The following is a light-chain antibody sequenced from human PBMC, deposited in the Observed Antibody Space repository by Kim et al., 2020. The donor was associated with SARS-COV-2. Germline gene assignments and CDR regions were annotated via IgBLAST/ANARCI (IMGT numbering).Light chain of an antibody. CDR3: SSYAGSNIVV. CDR1: SSDVGGHNY. V-gene: IGLV2-8*01. J-gene: IGLJ2*01. Sequence: GQSVTISCTGTSSDVGGHNYVSWYQQHPGKAPKLLIYEVSERPSGVPDRFSGSKSGNTASLTVSWLQSEDEADYYCSSYAGSNIVVFGGGTQLTVL. CDR2: EVS.